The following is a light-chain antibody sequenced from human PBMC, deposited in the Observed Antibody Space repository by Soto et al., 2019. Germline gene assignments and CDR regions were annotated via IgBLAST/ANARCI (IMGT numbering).Light chain of an antibody. CDR3: QQYGSSPYT. V-gene: IGKV3-20*01. Sequence: EIVLTQSPGTLSLSPGERATLSCRASQSVSSSYLAWYQQKPGQAPRLLIYGASSRATGIPDRFSGSGFGTDFTLTISTLEPDVFAVYYWQQYGSSPYTFGQGTKLEIK. CDR2: GAS. CDR1: QSVSSSY. J-gene: IGKJ2*01.